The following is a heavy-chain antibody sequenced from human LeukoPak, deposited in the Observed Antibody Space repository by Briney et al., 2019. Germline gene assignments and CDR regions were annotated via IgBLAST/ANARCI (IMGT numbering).Heavy chain of an antibody. D-gene: IGHD3-22*01. V-gene: IGHV1-2*06. CDR2: LNPNSGVT. CDR3: ARVAPESRRYNDMDF. Sequence: GAPVKVSCKSSGYTFTGYYIHWVRQAPGEGLEWGGRLNPNSGVTSYAQKFQGRVTMTRDTSISTAYMELTRLKSDDTAIYYCARVAPESRRYNDMDFWGKGTTVTVSS. CDR1: GYTFTGYY. J-gene: IGHJ6*03.